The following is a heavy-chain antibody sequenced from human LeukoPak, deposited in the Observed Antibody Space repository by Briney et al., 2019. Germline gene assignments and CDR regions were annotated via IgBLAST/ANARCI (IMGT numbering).Heavy chain of an antibody. V-gene: IGHV3-23*01. CDR1: GFTFSTYA. J-gene: IGHJ4*02. CDR3: ARDRQLQWFGEFNVDFDY. Sequence: PGGSLRLSCAASGFTFSTYAMSWVRQAPGKGLEWVSAISGSGGSTYYADSVKGRFTISRDNAKNSLYLQMNSLRAEDTAVYYCARDRQLQWFGEFNVDFDYWGQGTLVTVSS. CDR2: ISGSGGST. D-gene: IGHD3-10*01.